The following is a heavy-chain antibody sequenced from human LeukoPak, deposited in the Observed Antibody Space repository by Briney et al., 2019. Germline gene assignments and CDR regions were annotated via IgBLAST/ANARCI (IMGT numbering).Heavy chain of an antibody. CDR3: ASGSFWSGLLEY. V-gene: IGHV3-7*01. CDR1: GFTFSSYM. D-gene: IGHD3-3*01. CDR2: IKPDGGEK. J-gene: IGHJ4*02. Sequence: GGSLRLSCAASGFTFSSYMMTWVRQAPGKGLEWVANIKPDGGEKFYVDSVRGRFTISRDNAKNSLYLQMNSLRAEDTAVYYCASGSFWSGLLEYWGQGTLVIVSS.